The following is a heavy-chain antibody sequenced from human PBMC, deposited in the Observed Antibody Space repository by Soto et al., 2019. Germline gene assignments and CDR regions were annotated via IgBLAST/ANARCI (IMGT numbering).Heavy chain of an antibody. Sequence: SLRLSCAASGFTFSSYSMNWVRQAPGKGLEWVSSISSSSSYIYYADSVKGRFTISRDNAKNSLYLQMNSLRAEDTAVYYCARVRATAMVEYYFDYWGQGTLVTVYS. D-gene: IGHD5-18*01. CDR1: GFTFSSYS. J-gene: IGHJ4*02. CDR3: ARVRATAMVEYYFDY. CDR2: ISSSSSYI. V-gene: IGHV3-21*01.